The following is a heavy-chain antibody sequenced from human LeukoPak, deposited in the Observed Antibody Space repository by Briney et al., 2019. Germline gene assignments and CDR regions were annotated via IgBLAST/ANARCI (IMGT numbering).Heavy chain of an antibody. D-gene: IGHD2-15*01. CDR2: IDTSGDNS. CDR3: AKGGWLDS. V-gene: IGHV3-23*01. Sequence: GGSLRLSCVASEFTFSHYAMTWVRQAPGKGLEWVSVIDTSGDNSYYADSVKGRFTISRDNSKNILYLQMNSLRADDTAVYYCAKGGWLDSWGQGSPVTVSS. CDR1: EFTFSHYA. J-gene: IGHJ4*02.